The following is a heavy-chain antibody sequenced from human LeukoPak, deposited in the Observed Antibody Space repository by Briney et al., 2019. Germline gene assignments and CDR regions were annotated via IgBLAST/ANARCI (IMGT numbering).Heavy chain of an antibody. V-gene: IGHV3-23*01. J-gene: IGHJ2*01. CDR3: AKDVYYYDSSGYYPTGYFDL. Sequence: GGSLRLSCAASGFTFSSYAMSWVRQAPGKGLEWVSAISGSGGSTYYADSVKGRFTISRDNSKNTLYLQMNSLRVEDTAVYYCAKDVYYYDSSGYYPTGYFDLWGRGTLVTVSS. D-gene: IGHD3-22*01. CDR1: GFTFSSYA. CDR2: ISGSGGST.